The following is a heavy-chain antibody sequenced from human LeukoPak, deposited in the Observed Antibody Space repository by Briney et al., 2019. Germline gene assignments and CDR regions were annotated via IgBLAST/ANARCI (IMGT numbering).Heavy chain of an antibody. CDR2: INHSGST. CDR1: GGPFSGYY. CDR3: ARETGDGYFDY. J-gene: IGHJ4*02. V-gene: IGHV4-34*01. Sequence: SETLSLTCAVDGGPFSGYYWTWIRQPPGKGLEWIGEINHSGSTNYNPSLKSRVTISIDTSKNQFSLKLSSVTAADTAVYYCARETGDGYFDYWGQGTLVTVSS. D-gene: IGHD7-27*01.